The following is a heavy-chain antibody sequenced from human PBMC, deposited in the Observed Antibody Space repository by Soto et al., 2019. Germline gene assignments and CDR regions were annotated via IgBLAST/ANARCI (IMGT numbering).Heavy chain of an antibody. V-gene: IGHV3-53*01. J-gene: IGHJ3*02. CDR2: IYSGGST. CDR3: ARDPYYDSSGYYSGNAFDI. D-gene: IGHD3-22*01. CDR1: GFTVSSNY. Sequence: PGGSLRLSCAASGFTVSSNYMIWVRQAPGKGLEWVSVIYSGGSTYYADSVKGRFTISRDNSKNTLYLQMNSLRAEDTAVYYCARDPYYDSSGYYSGNAFDIWGQGTMVTVSS.